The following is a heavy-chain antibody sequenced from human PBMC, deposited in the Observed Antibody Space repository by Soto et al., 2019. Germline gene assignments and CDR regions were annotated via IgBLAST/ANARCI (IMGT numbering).Heavy chain of an antibody. D-gene: IGHD6-6*01. Sequence: QVQLVQSGAEVKKPGSSVKVSCKASGGTFSSYAISWVRQAPGQGLEWMGGIIPIFGTANYAQKFQGRVTTTADKSTSTAYMELSSLRSEDTGVYYCARVKVESIADRQSFDYWGQGTLVTVSS. CDR3: ARVKVESIADRQSFDY. J-gene: IGHJ4*02. CDR1: GGTFSSYA. CDR2: IIPIFGTA. V-gene: IGHV1-69*06.